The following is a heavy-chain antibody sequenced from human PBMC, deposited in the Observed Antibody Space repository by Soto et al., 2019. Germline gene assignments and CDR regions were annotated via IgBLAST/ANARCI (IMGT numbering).Heavy chain of an antibody. Sequence: SETLSLTCTVSGGSISSGNYYWSWIRQPPGKGLEWIGFISYSGSTYYNLSLKSRITISVDTSKNQFSLKLSSVTAADTAVYYCARARGARYFDYWGQGTLVTVSS. D-gene: IGHD2-15*01. CDR3: ARARGARYFDY. J-gene: IGHJ4*02. CDR1: GGSISSGNYY. CDR2: ISYSGST. V-gene: IGHV4-30-4*01.